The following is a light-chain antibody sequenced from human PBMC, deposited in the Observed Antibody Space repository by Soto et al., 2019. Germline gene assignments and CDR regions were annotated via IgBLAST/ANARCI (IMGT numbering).Light chain of an antibody. V-gene: IGKV3-15*01. CDR2: GTS. J-gene: IGKJ5*01. Sequence: ETVMNQSPGTLSVSQGERATLSCRASQSVSIHLAWYQQKPGQAPRLLIYGTSTRATGIPARFSGSGSGTEFTLTISSLQSEDFAVYYCQQYSNWPPIPFGQVTRLEIK. CDR3: QQYSNWPPIP. CDR1: QSVSIH.